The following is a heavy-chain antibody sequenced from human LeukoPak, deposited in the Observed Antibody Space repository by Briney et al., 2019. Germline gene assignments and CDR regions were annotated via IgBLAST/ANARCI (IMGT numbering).Heavy chain of an antibody. Sequence: GGSLRLSRAASGFTFSSYAMSWVRQAPGKGLEWVSAISGSGGSTYYADSVKGRFTISRDNSKNTLYLQMNSLRAEDTAVYYCAAAESSGYDAFDIWGQGTMVTVSS. V-gene: IGHV3-23*01. CDR3: AAAESSGYDAFDI. CDR2: ISGSGGST. J-gene: IGHJ3*02. CDR1: GFTFSSYA. D-gene: IGHD3-22*01.